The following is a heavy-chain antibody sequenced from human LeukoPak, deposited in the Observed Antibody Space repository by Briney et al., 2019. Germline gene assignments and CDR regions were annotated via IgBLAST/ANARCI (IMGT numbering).Heavy chain of an antibody. CDR3: ARGGRIAVADYYFDY. CDR2: IYSGGRT. D-gene: IGHD6-19*01. V-gene: IGHV3-66*01. CDR1: GFTVSSNY. Sequence: PGGSLRLSCAASGFTVSSNYMSWVRQAPGKGLEWVSVIYSGGRTYYADSVKGRFTISRDNSKNTLYLQMNSLRAEDTAVYYCARGGRIAVADYYFDYWGQGTLVTVSS. J-gene: IGHJ4*02.